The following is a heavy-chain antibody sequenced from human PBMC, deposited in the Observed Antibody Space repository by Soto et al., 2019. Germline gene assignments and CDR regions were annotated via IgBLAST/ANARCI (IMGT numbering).Heavy chain of an antibody. CDR3: ARGPSCGGYCYLFDY. Sequence: ASVKVSCKASGYTFTSYYMHWVRQAPGQGLEWMAMINPSGGRTKYAQIFQGRVTLTRDTSTGTVDMELSSLTSEDTAIYYCARGPSCGGYCYLFDYWGQGTQVIASS. CDR1: GYTFTSYY. J-gene: IGHJ4*02. V-gene: IGHV1-46*01. CDR2: INPSGGRT. D-gene: IGHD2-21*02.